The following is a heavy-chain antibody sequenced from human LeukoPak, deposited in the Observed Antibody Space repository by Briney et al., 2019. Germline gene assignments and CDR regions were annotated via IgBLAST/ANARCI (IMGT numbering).Heavy chain of an antibody. CDR2: MNPNSGNT. CDR3: ARDRSYYGSGEFDY. Sequence: ASVKVSCKASGYTFTSYDINWVRQATGQGLEWMGWMNPNSGNTGYAQKFQGRVTMTRNTSISTAYMELSSLRSEDTAVYYCARDRSYYGSGEFDYWGQGTLVTVSS. CDR1: GYTFTSYD. J-gene: IGHJ4*02. D-gene: IGHD3-10*01. V-gene: IGHV1-8*01.